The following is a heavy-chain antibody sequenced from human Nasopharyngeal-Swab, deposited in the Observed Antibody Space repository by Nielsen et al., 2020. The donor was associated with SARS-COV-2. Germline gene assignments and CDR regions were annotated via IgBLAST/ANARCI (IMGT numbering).Heavy chain of an antibody. CDR3: ARDFAFSDSSGYYHF. D-gene: IGHD3-22*01. V-gene: IGHV3-33*01. CDR1: GFTFSNYG. J-gene: IGHJ4*02. CDR2: IWYDGSNK. Sequence: GGSLGLSCAASGFTFSNYGMHWVRQAPGKGLEWVAVIWYDGSNKYYADSVKGRFTISRDNSKNTLYLQMNSLRAEDTAVYYCARDFAFSDSSGYYHFWGQGTLVTVSS.